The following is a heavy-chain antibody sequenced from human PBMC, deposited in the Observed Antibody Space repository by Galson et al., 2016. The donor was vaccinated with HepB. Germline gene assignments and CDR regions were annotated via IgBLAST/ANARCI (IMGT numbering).Heavy chain of an antibody. CDR1: GFVFRNYG. CDR3: ATRHAYCPPVGCSVDY. CDR2: DSMDGRRK. V-gene: IGHV3-30*03. D-gene: IGHD2-21*01. J-gene: IGHJ4*02. Sequence: SLRLSCAGSGFVFRNYGMHWVRQAPGKGLEWVAADSMDGRRKFYADSVKARFTISRDNSNNMLFRQMGSLRPDDTPVYYCATRHAYCPPVGCSVDYWGQGTLVSVSS.